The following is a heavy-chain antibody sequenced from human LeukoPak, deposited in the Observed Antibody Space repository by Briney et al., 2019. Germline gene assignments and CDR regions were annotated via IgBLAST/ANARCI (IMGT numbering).Heavy chain of an antibody. D-gene: IGHD6-19*01. CDR3: ASRAVAGTRLYWYFDL. Sequence: SVKVSCKASGGTFISYAISWVRQAPGQGLEWMGGIIPISGTANYAQKFQGRVTITADKSTSTAYMELSSLRSEDTAVYYCASRAVAGTRLYWYFDLWGRGTLVTVSS. CDR2: IIPISGTA. V-gene: IGHV1-69*06. CDR1: GGTFISYA. J-gene: IGHJ2*01.